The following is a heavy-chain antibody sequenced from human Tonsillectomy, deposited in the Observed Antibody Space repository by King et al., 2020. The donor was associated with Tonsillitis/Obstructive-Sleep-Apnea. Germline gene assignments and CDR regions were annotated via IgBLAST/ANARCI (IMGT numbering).Heavy chain of an antibody. J-gene: IGHJ4*02. CDR1: GFIFSSYW. CDR2: IKQDGSGK. D-gene: IGHD3/OR15-3a*01. CDR3: ARGSPIWTTFDY. V-gene: IGHV3-7*04. Sequence: QLVQSGGGLAQPGGSLRLSCAASGFIFSSYWMSWVRQAPGKGLEWWATIKQDGSGKYYGESVKGRFTISRVNAKNSLYLQMNSLRAEDTAVYYCARGSPIWTTFDYWGQGTLVTVSS.